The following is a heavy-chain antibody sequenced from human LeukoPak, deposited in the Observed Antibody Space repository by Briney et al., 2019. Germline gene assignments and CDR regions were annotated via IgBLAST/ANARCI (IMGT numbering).Heavy chain of an antibody. J-gene: IGHJ3*02. D-gene: IGHD5-18*01. CDR2: SSADSGNT. CDR1: GYTFTSYG. V-gene: IGHV1-18*01. Sequence: GASVKVSCKASGYTFTSYGVTWVRQAPGEGLEWMGWSSADSGNTVYAENLQGRVTMTTDTSTSTAYMELRSLRPDDTAVYYCARDPEFARGRYSYDNTLGDDAFDIWGQGTMVTVSS. CDR3: ARDPEFARGRYSYDNTLGDDAFDI.